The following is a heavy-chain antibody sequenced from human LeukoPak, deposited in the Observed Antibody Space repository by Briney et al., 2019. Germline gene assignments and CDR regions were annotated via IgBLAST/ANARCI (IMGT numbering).Heavy chain of an antibody. V-gene: IGHV3-9*01. CDR1: GFTFGDFA. Sequence: GRSLRLSCAASGFTFGDFAMHWVRQAPGKGLEWVSGISWHSGDIGYADSVKGRFTISRDNARNSLYLQLNSLRTEDTALYYCAKDLSVGRNLGQFDYWGQGTLVTVSS. D-gene: IGHD3-16*01. CDR3: AKDLSVGRNLGQFDY. J-gene: IGHJ4*02. CDR2: ISWHSGDI.